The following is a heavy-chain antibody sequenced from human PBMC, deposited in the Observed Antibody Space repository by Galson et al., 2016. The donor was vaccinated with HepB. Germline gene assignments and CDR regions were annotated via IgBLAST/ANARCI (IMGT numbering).Heavy chain of an antibody. D-gene: IGHD3-16*01. CDR3: ARDDYFRLGY. J-gene: IGHJ4*02. Sequence: SLRLSCAASGLIVSANYLTWVRQAPGKGLEGVSVIYSDGRPYYSDSVKGRFTISRDHAKNSLYLEMNSLRDEDTAVYYCARDDYFRLGYWGQGTLVTVSS. CDR2: IYSDGRP. CDR1: GLIVSANY. V-gene: IGHV3-53*01.